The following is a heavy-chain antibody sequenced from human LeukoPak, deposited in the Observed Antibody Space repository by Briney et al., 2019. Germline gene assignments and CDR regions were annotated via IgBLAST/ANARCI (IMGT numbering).Heavy chain of an antibody. CDR2: INHSGST. CDR3: ASTYYDILTGYYDYYGMDV. Sequence: TTSETLSLTCAVYGGSFSGYYWSWIRQPPGKGLEWIGEINHSGSTDYNPSLKSRVTISVDTSKNQFSLKLSSVTAADTAVYYCASTYYDILTGYYDYYGMDVWGKGTTVTVSS. D-gene: IGHD3-9*01. V-gene: IGHV4-34*01. CDR1: GGSFSGYY. J-gene: IGHJ6*04.